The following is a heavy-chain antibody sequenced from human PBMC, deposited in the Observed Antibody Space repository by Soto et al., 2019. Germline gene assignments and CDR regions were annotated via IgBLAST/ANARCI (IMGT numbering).Heavy chain of an antibody. CDR1: AYTFTSYG. D-gene: IGHD1-26*01. CDR3: AIDRGSYELDY. V-gene: IGHV1-18*01. CDR2: ISAHNGNT. J-gene: IGHJ4*02. Sequence: QVQLVQSGAEVKKPGASVKVSCKASAYTFTSYGIGWVRQAPGQGLEWMGWISAHNGNTNDAQKHQGRVTMTTDTSTRTAYMELRSLRSSDTAVDYWAIDRGSYELDYWGQGTLVTVSS.